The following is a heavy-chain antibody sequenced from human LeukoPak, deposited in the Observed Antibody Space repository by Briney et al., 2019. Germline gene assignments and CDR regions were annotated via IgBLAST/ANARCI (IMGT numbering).Heavy chain of an antibody. D-gene: IGHD3-22*01. CDR3: ARDPPYYYASSGDDAFDI. J-gene: IGHJ3*02. Sequence: PSETLSLTCTVSGGSISSYYWSWIRQPAGKGLEWIGRIYTSGSTNYNPSLKSRVTMSVDTSKNQFSLKLSSVTAADTAVYYCARDPPYYYASSGDDAFDIWGQGTMVTVSS. V-gene: IGHV4-4*07. CDR2: IYTSGST. CDR1: GGSISSYY.